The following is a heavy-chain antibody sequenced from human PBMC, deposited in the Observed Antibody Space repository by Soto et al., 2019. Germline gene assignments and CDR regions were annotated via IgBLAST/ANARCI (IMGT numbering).Heavy chain of an antibody. CDR1: GFTFSSYA. V-gene: IGHV3-23*01. J-gene: IGHJ5*02. D-gene: IGHD6-13*01. Sequence: PGGSLRLSCAASGFTFSSYAMSWVRQAPGKGLEWVSAISSSGYSTYYADSVKGRFTISRDNSENTLYLQMNSLRAEDTAVYYCAKNGRAAAMYNWFDPWGQGTLVTVSS. CDR2: ISSSGYST. CDR3: AKNGRAAAMYNWFDP.